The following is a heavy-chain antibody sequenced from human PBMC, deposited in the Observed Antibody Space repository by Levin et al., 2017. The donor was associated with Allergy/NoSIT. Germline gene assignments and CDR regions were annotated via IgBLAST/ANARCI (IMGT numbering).Heavy chain of an antibody. CDR3: ARKKRRVNVLRYFDWLEEGAFDI. D-gene: IGHD3-9*01. CDR1: GGSFSGYY. V-gene: IGHV4-34*01. Sequence: SETLSLTCAVYGGSFSGYYWSWIRQPPGKGLEWIGEINHSGSTNYNPSLKSRVTISVDTSKNQFSLKLSSVTAADTAVYYCARKKRRVNVLRYFDWLEEGAFDIWGQGTMVTVSS. CDR2: INHSGST. J-gene: IGHJ3*02.